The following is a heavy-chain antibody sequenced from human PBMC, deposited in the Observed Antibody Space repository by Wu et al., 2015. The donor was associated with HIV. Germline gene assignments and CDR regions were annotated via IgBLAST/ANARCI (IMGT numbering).Heavy chain of an antibody. V-gene: IGHV1-18*01. D-gene: IGHD3-10*01. Sequence: QVQLVQSGAEVKKPGASVKVSCKASGYTFTSYGISWVRQAPGQGLEWMGWISAYNGNTNYAQKLQGRVTMTTDTSTSTAYMELSSLRSEDTAVYYCARGVYASGSYYGDSSYYFDYWGQGSLVTV. J-gene: IGHJ4*02. CDR2: ISAYNGNT. CDR3: ARGVYASGSYYGDSSYYFDY. CDR1: GYTFTSYG.